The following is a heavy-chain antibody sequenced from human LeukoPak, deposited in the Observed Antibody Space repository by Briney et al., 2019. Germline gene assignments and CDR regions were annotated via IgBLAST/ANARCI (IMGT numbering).Heavy chain of an antibody. CDR3: ARDQPYYYDSSGYYAFDI. Sequence: KPSETLSLTCTVSGGSISSYYWGWIRQPPGKGLEWIGSIYYSGSTYYNPSLKSRVTISVDTSKNQFSLKLSSVTAADTAVYYCARDQPYYYDSSGYYAFDIWGQGTMVTVSS. D-gene: IGHD3-22*01. V-gene: IGHV4-39*07. J-gene: IGHJ3*02. CDR2: IYYSGST. CDR1: GGSISSYY.